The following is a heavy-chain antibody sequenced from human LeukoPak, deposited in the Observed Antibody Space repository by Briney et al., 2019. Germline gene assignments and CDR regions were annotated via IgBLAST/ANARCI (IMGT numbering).Heavy chain of an antibody. CDR3: ARFSSIAAAFDY. D-gene: IGHD6-13*01. J-gene: IGHJ4*02. Sequence: PSETLSLTCTVSGGSISNYYWSWIRQPAGKGLEWIGRICTSGTTHYNPSLKSRVTMSVDTSKNQFSLNLSSVTAADTAVYYCARFSSIAAAFDYWGLGTLVTVSS. CDR2: ICTSGTT. CDR1: GGSISNYY. V-gene: IGHV4-4*07.